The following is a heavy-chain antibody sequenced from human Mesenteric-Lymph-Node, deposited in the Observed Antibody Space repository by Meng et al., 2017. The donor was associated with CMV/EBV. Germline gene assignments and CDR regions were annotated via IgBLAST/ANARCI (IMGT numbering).Heavy chain of an antibody. J-gene: IGHJ4*02. CDR1: GFRFSSYW. CDR3: VSYCSSTSCYDKSFTY. V-gene: IGHV3-7*03. D-gene: IGHD2-2*01. Sequence: GESLKISCAASGFRFSSYWMSWVRQAPGKGLEWVANIKQDGSENYYVDSVKGRFTISRDNAKKYMYLQMNSLRPEDTALYYCVSYCSSTSCYDKSFTYWGQGTLVTVSS. CDR2: IKQDGSEN.